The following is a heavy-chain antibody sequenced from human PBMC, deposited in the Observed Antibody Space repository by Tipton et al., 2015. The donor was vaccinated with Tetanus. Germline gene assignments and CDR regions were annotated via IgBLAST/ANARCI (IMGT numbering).Heavy chain of an antibody. CDR1: GYNFTLYW. CDR3: ARRPGFCTGSSCDYYFDY. CDR2: IYPGDSNT. V-gene: IGHV5-51*01. J-gene: IGHJ4*02. D-gene: IGHD3/OR15-3a*01. Sequence: QLVQSGAEVKKPGESLKISCKVSGYNFTLYWIGWVRQMPGKGLEWMGTIYPGDSNTGYSPSFQGQVTISADRSVSTAYLQWTSLKATDTAIYYCARRPGFCTGSSCDYYFDYWGQGTLVTVSS.